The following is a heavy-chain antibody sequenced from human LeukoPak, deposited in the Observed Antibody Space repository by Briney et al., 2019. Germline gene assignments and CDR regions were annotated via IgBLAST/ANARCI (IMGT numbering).Heavy chain of an antibody. V-gene: IGHV1-2*02. J-gene: IGHJ1*01. Sequence: ASVKVSCKSSGNSFTDYYIHWMRQAPGQGLEWMGCINANSGGTKHAQNFQGRVTMTRGTSIATAYMELSGLRSDDTAIYYCATGGLTTFGVGEHWGQGALITVSS. CDR3: ATGGLTTFGVGEH. CDR1: GNSFTDYY. D-gene: IGHD3-3*01. CDR2: INANSGGT.